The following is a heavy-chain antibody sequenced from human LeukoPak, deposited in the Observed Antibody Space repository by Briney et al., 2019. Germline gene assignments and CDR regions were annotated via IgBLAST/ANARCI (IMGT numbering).Heavy chain of an antibody. D-gene: IGHD6-6*01. CDR3: ARDRQGAFDI. J-gene: IGHJ3*02. CDR2: IIPIFGTA. Sequence: ASVTVSCKASGGTFSSYAISWVRQAPGQGLEWMGGIIPIFGTANYAQKFQGRVTITTDESTSTAYMELSSLRSEDTAVYYCARDRQGAFDIWGQGTMVTVSS. V-gene: IGHV1-69*05. CDR1: GGTFSSYA.